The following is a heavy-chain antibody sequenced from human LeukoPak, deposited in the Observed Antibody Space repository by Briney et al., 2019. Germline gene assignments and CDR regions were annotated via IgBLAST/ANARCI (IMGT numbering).Heavy chain of an antibody. J-gene: IGHJ4*02. CDR2: ISWNSGSI. D-gene: IGHD3-22*01. Sequence: GGSLRLSCAASGFTFDDYAMHWVRQAPGKGLEWVSGISWNSGSIGYADSVKGRFTISRDNAKNSLYLQMNSLRAEDTALYYCAKDREPYYYDQYYFDYWGQGTLVTLSS. CDR1: GFTFDDYA. CDR3: AKDREPYYYDQYYFDY. V-gene: IGHV3-9*01.